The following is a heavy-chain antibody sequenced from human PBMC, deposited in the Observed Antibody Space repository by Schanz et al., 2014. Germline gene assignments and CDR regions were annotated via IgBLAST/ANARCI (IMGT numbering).Heavy chain of an antibody. Sequence: EVQLLESGGGLVQPGGSLRLSCAASGFTFFGSFVMSCVRQPPGKGLEWASRIYMDGRGRDSGNTVNRRFTVSGDNAKNTLYLQMDSLRTVVTADYYCARDNRQCSDLCSGGSNHSGGVAVWGQGTTVIVSS. CDR2: IYMDGRGR. J-gene: IGHJ6*02. V-gene: IGHV3-23*03. D-gene: IGHD2-15*01. CDR3: ARDNRQCSDLCSGGSNHSGGVAV. CDR1: GFTFFGSFV.